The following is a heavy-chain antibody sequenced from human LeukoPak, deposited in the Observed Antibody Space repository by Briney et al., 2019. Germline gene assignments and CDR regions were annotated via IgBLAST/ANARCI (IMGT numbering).Heavy chain of an antibody. V-gene: IGHV1-2*07. D-gene: IGHD4/OR15-4a*01. J-gene: IGHJ3*02. CDR3: ARGRTMDGCTPPFEI. CDR1: GYTFTNYY. Sequence: GASVNVSCTASGYTFTNYYMHWVRQAPGQGLEWMGWIDPNTGDTNYSHNIQGRATITRDTSINTGYMEFTSLGSDDTAVYYCARGRTMDGCTPPFEIWGQGTMVTVSS. CDR2: IDPNTGDT.